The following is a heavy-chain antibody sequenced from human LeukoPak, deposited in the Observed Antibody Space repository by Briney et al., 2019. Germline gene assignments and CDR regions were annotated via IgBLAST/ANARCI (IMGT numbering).Heavy chain of an antibody. CDR2: ISSSSSTI. CDR3: ARRRSSGYYGLDY. V-gene: IGHV3-48*04. D-gene: IGHD6-19*01. CDR1: GFTFSSYS. J-gene: IGHJ4*02. Sequence: GGSLRLSCAASGFTFSSYSMNWVRQAPGKGLEWVSYISSSSSTIYYADSVKGRFTISRDNAKNSLYLQMNSLRAEDTAVYYCARRRSSGYYGLDYWGQGTLVTVSS.